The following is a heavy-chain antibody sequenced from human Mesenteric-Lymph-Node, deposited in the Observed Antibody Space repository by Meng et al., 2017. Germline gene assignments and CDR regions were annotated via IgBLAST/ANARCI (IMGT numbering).Heavy chain of an antibody. CDR1: GFTFSSYG. D-gene: IGHD3-9*01. Sequence: GGSLRLSCTASGFTFSSYGMSWVRQAPGKGLEWVSFISGSTGWTNYADSVKGRFTISRDSSKNTVYLQMNSLRAEDTAVYYCARDFWGITIFLDFYGMDVWGQGTTVTVSS. V-gene: IGHV3-23*01. CDR3: ARDFWGITIFLDFYGMDV. CDR2: ISGSTGWT. J-gene: IGHJ6*02.